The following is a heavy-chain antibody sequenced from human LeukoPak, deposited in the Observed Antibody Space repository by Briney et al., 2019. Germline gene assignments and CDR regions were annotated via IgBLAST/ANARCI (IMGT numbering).Heavy chain of an antibody. D-gene: IGHD6-13*01. V-gene: IGHV1-2*02. CDR2: SNPDSGGT. CDR3: VRDLFFAAAEREGDDY. J-gene: IGHJ4*02. Sequence: ASVKVSCEASGYGFTGYFMHWVRQAPGQGLEWMGWSNPDSGGTNYAQKFRGRVTLTRDTSIYTAYMELSRLRSDDTAVYYCVRDLFFAAAEREGDDYWGQGTLVTVSS. CDR1: GYGFTGYF.